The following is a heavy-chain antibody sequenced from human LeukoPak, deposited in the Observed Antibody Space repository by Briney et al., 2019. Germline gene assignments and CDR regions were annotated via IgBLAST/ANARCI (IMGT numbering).Heavy chain of an antibody. Sequence: SETLSLTCAVYGGSFSGYYWSWIRQPPGEGLEWIGEINHSGSTNYNPSLKSRVTISVDTSKNQFSLKLSSVTAADTAVYYCARGTVVNAFDIWGQGTMVTVSS. CDR1: GGSFSGYY. J-gene: IGHJ3*02. CDR3: ARGTVVNAFDI. V-gene: IGHV4-34*01. CDR2: INHSGST. D-gene: IGHD2-21*01.